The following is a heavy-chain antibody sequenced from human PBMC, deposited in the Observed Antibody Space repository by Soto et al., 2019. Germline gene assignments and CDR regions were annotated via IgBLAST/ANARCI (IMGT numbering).Heavy chain of an antibody. V-gene: IGHV1-8*01. J-gene: IGHJ5*02. Sequence: QVQLVQSGAEVKKPGASVKVYCKASGYTFTSYDINWVRQATGQGLEWMGWMNPNSGNTGYAQKFQGRVTMTRNNSISTAYIELSSLRSEDTAVYYCARGFSRITIFGVVKFWFDPWGQGTLVTVSS. CDR1: GYTFTSYD. CDR2: MNPNSGNT. D-gene: IGHD3-3*01. CDR3: ARGFSRITIFGVVKFWFDP.